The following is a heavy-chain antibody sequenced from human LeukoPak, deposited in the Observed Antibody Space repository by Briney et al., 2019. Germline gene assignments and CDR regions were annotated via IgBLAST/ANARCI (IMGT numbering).Heavy chain of an antibody. CDR3: ARSDDYVWGSYRYPIGY. Sequence: GGSLRLSCAASGFTFSSYAMHWVRQAPGKGLEWVAVISYDGSNKYYADSVKGRFTISRDNSKNTLYLQMNSLRAEDTAVYYCARSDDYVWGSYRYPIGYWGQGTLVTVSS. CDR2: ISYDGSNK. CDR1: GFTFSSYA. J-gene: IGHJ4*02. V-gene: IGHV3-30-3*01. D-gene: IGHD3-16*02.